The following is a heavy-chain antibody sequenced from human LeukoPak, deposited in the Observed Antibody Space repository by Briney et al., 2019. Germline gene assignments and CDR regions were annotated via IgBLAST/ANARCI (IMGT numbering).Heavy chain of an antibody. V-gene: IGHV4-30-2*01. CDR1: GGSISSGGYS. D-gene: IGHD5-12*01. CDR2: IYQSGST. J-gene: IGHJ4*02. CDR3: ARGTGYSGYDWYDY. Sequence: SETLSLTCAVSGGSISSGGYSWSWIRQPPGKGLEWIGYIYQSGSTYYNPSLKSRVTISVDRSKNQFSLKLSSVTAADTAVYYCARGTGYSGYDWYDYWGQGTLVTVSS.